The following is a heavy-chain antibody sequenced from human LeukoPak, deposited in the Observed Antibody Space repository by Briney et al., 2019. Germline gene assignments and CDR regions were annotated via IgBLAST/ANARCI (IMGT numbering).Heavy chain of an antibody. CDR2: VTGGGGST. CDR1: GFILTSYG. D-gene: IGHD6-19*01. CDR3: AKDATLAVAGSYFNY. Sequence: GGSLRLSCAASGFILTSYGMNWVRQAPGKGLEWVSGVTGGGGSTYYADSVKGRFTVSSDNSKNILYLEMNSLRSEDTATYYCAKDATLAVAGSYFNYWGQGALVTVSS. V-gene: IGHV3-23*01. J-gene: IGHJ4*02.